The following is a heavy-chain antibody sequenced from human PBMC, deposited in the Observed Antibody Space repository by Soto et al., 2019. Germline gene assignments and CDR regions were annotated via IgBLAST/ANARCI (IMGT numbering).Heavy chain of an antibody. D-gene: IGHD6-13*01. Sequence: PGGSLRLSCAASGFTFSSYAMIWVGQAPGKGLEWVSAISGSGGSTYYADSVKGRFTISRDNSKNTLYLQMDSLRAEDTAVYYCAKVRAAAWYFDYWGQGTLVTVSS. V-gene: IGHV3-23*01. CDR2: ISGSGGST. J-gene: IGHJ4*02. CDR3: AKVRAAAWYFDY. CDR1: GFTFSSYA.